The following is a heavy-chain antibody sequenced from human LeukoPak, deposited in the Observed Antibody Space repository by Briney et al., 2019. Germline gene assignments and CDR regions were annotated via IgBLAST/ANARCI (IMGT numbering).Heavy chain of an antibody. CDR1: GDSISSYY. Sequence: SETLSLTCTVSGDSISSYYWSWIRQPPGKGLEWIGYIYYSGSTNYSPSLNSRVTISADTSKNQFSLKLSSVTAADTAVYYCARGVVVAAPRGFAFDIWGQGTMVTVS. D-gene: IGHD2-15*01. CDR3: ARGVVVAAPRGFAFDI. CDR2: IYYSGST. J-gene: IGHJ3*02. V-gene: IGHV4-59*01.